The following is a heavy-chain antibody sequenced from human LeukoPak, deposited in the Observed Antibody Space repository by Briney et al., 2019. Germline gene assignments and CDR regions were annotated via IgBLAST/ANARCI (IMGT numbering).Heavy chain of an antibody. Sequence: SETLSLTCTVSGGSISSYYWSWIRQPAGKGLEWIGRIYTSGSTNYNPSLKSRVTMSVDTSENQFSLKLSSVTAADTAVYYCARTLITIFGTGFDPWGQGTLVTVSS. CDR1: GGSISSYY. CDR2: IYTSGST. CDR3: ARTLITIFGTGFDP. D-gene: IGHD3-3*01. V-gene: IGHV4-4*07. J-gene: IGHJ5*02.